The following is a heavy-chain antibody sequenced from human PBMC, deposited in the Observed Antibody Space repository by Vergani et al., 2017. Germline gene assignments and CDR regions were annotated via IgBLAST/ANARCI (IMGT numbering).Heavy chain of an antibody. CDR3: ARLVAYCSGGSCLDY. J-gene: IGHJ4*02. D-gene: IGHD2-15*01. CDR1: GGSISSSSYY. Sequence: QLQLQESGPGLVKPSETLSLTCTVSGGSISSSSYYWGWIRQPPGKGLEWIGSIYYSGSTYYNPSLKSRVTISVDTSKNQFSLKLSSVTAADTAVYYCARLVAYCSGGSCLDYWGQGTLVTVSS. V-gene: IGHV4-39*01. CDR2: IYYSGST.